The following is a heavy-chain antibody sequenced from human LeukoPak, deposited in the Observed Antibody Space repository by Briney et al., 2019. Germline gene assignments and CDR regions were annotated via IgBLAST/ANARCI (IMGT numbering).Heavy chain of an antibody. Sequence: SETLSLTCTVSGGSISSSSYYWGWIRQPPGKGLEWIGSIYYSGSTYYNPSLKSRVTISVDTSKNQFSLKLSSVTAADTAVYYCARSPETSYDFWSGPNFDIWGQGTMVTVSS. CDR2: IYYSGST. V-gene: IGHV4-39*07. CDR1: GGSISSSSYY. D-gene: IGHD3-3*01. J-gene: IGHJ3*02. CDR3: ARSPETSYDFWSGPNFDI.